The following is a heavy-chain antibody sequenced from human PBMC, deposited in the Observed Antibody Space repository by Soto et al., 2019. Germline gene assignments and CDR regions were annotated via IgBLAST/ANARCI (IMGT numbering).Heavy chain of an antibody. J-gene: IGHJ4*02. CDR1: GFTFDDYA. D-gene: IGHD3-10*01. CDR2: ISWNSGSI. V-gene: IGHV3-9*01. Sequence: GGSLRLSCAASGFTFDDYAMHWVRQAPGKGLEWVSGISWNSGSIGYADSVKGRFTISRDNAKNSLYLQMNSLRAEDTALYYCAKDIGEDGESEYYFDYWGQGTLVTVSS. CDR3: AKDIGEDGESEYYFDY.